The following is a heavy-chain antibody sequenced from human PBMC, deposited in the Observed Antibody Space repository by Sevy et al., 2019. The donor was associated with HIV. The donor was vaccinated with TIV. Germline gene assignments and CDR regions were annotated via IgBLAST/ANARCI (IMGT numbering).Heavy chain of an antibody. D-gene: IGHD3-22*01. CDR1: GFSFDSYG. CDR2: ISGSGTRT. V-gene: IGHV3-23*01. Sequence: GGSLRLSCAVSGFSFDSYGMTWVRQAPGKGLEWVSAISGSGTRTYYADSVKGRFIISRDNSKNTLDLQMNSLRAEDKAIFLCGKGGGGHYDPDEIAYYFYYYNMDVWGKGTTVTVSS. J-gene: IGHJ6*03. CDR3: GKGGGGHYDPDEIAYYFYYYNMDV.